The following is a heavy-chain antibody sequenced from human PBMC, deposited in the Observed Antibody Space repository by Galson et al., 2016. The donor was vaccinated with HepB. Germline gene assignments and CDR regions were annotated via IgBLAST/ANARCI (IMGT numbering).Heavy chain of an antibody. J-gene: IGHJ4*02. CDR3: AKSAYSGHYYAMGGY. Sequence: SLRLSCAASGFTFSSYVIHWVRQAPGKGLEWVAVTSYDGSNSYYADSVKGRFTISRDNSKNTVFLQMNSLRVDDTAVYYCAKSAYSGHYYAMGGYWGQGTLVTVPS. V-gene: IGHV3-30*18. CDR1: GFTFSSYV. D-gene: IGHD3-22*01. CDR2: TSYDGSNS.